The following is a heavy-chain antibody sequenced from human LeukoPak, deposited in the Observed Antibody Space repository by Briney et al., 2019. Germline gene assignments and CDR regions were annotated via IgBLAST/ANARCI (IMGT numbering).Heavy chain of an antibody. CDR1: GYTLTELS. Sequence: ASVKVSCKVSGYTLTELSMHWVRLAPGKGLEWMGGFDPEDGETIYAQKFQGRVTMTEDTSTDTAYMELSSLRSEDTAVYYCATAMFEYCSSTSCYDIDYWGQGTLVTVSS. CDR2: FDPEDGET. V-gene: IGHV1-24*01. CDR3: ATAMFEYCSSTSCYDIDY. J-gene: IGHJ4*02. D-gene: IGHD2-2*01.